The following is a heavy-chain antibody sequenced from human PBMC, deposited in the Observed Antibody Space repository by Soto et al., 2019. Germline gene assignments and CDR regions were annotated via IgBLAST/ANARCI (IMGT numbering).Heavy chain of an antibody. CDR2: IYYSGST. V-gene: IGHV4-39*01. CDR1: GGSISSSSYF. CDR3: ARHPSDFWFGP. J-gene: IGHJ5*02. Sequence: QLQLQESGPGLVKPSETLSLTCTVSGGSISSSSYFWGWIRQPPGKGLEWIGSIYYSGSTYYNPSLKSRVTVSVDTSKNQFSLKLSSVTAAATAVYYCARHPSDFWFGPWGQGTLVTVSS. D-gene: IGHD2-21*02.